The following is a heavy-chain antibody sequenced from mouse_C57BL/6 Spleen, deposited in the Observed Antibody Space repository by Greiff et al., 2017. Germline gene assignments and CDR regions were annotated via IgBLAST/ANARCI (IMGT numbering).Heavy chain of an antibody. CDR2: INTSGGYT. Sequence: VQLLQSGAELVKPGASVKLSCKASGYTFTSYWMHWVKQTPGQGLEWIGYINTSGGYTKYNQSFKDKATLTADKSYSTAYMQLSSRTYEDSAVYYCARKEAHAISYAMDYWGQGTSVTVSS. CDR1: GYTFTSYW. J-gene: IGHJ4*01. CDR3: ARKEAHAISYAMDY. D-gene: IGHD3-2*02. V-gene: IGHV1-7*01.